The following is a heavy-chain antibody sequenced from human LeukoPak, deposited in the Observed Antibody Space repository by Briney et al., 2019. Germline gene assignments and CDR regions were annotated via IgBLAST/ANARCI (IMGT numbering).Heavy chain of an antibody. CDR1: GGSIRSYY. J-gene: IGHJ4*02. D-gene: IGHD1-1*01. V-gene: IGHV4-59*01. CDR2: IYDTGST. CDR3: ARFSGTVGIFDY. Sequence: PSETLSLTCTVPGGSIRSYYWSWIRQPPGKGLEWIGYIYDTGSTNYNPSLKSRVTISVDTSKNQFSLKLSSVTAADTAVYYCARFSGTVGIFDYWGQGTLVTVS.